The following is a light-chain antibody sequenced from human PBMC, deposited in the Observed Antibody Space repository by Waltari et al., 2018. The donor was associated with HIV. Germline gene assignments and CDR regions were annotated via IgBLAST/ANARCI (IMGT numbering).Light chain of an antibody. Sequence: QSALTQPRSVSGSPGQSVTISCTGTSSDVGDYNYVSWYQQHPGKAPKLMIFDVNKRPSGVPDRFSGSKSGNTASLTISGLLAEDEADYYCCSYADKYTWVFGGGTKLTVL. CDR2: DVN. CDR1: SSDVGDYNY. J-gene: IGLJ3*02. CDR3: CSYADKYTWV. V-gene: IGLV2-11*01.